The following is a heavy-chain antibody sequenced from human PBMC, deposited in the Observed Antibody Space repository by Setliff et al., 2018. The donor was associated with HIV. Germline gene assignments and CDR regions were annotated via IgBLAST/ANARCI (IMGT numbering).Heavy chain of an antibody. CDR3: ASPASGGYFDY. D-gene: IGHD3-16*01. CDR1: RGSISSGGYY. Sequence: SETLSLTCTVSRGSISSGGYYWSWIRQHPERGLEWIGYISYSGSSYYNPSLKSRVTISVDTSKNQFSLKLSSVTAADTAVYYCASPASGGYFDYWGQGTLVTVSS. J-gene: IGHJ4*02. V-gene: IGHV4-39*01. CDR2: ISYSGSS.